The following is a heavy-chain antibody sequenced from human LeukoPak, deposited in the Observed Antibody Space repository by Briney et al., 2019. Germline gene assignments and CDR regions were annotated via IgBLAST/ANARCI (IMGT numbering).Heavy chain of an antibody. CDR2: IHYSGSS. CDR1: GDSISSFY. Sequence: SETLSLTCSVSGDSISSFYWNWIRQSPGRGLEWIGNIHYSGSSIYSPSLRSRVTMSIDTSKKQFFLKLRSVTAADTAVYYCVLAPNSNWFDFWGQGTLVTVSS. D-gene: IGHD2-15*01. J-gene: IGHJ4*02. V-gene: IGHV4-59*08. CDR3: VLAPNSNWFDF.